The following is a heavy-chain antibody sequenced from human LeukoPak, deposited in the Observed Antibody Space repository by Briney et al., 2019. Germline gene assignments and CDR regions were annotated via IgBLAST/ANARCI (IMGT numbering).Heavy chain of an antibody. J-gene: IGHJ4*02. CDR2: IYPGDSDT. Sequence: GESLKISCKGSGYSFTSYWIGWVRQMPGKGLEWMGIIYPGDSDTRYSPSFQGQVTISADKSISTAYLQWSSLKASDTAMYYCARRIAIFGVVTTNYYFDYWGQGTLVTVSS. CDR3: ARRIAIFGVVTTNYYFDY. CDR1: GYSFTSYW. V-gene: IGHV5-51*01. D-gene: IGHD3-3*01.